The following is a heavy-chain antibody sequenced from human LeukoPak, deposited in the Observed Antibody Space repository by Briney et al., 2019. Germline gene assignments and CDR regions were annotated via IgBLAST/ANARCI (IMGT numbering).Heavy chain of an antibody. V-gene: IGHV3-74*01. Sequence: GGSLRLSCAASGFTFSSYWMNWVRQAPGKGLVWVSRIASDGSSTTYADSVRGRLSISRDNAKNTLYLQMNSLRVEDTAVYYCARGRPHGNDYWGQGTPVTVSS. CDR3: ARGRPHGNDY. J-gene: IGHJ4*02. CDR1: GFTFSSYW. CDR2: IASDGSST. D-gene: IGHD4-23*01.